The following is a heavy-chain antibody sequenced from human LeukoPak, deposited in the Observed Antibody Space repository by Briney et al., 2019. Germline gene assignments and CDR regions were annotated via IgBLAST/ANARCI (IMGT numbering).Heavy chain of an antibody. D-gene: IGHD4-17*01. CDR3: ARKGSMTTVTHYYYYYMDV. J-gene: IGHJ6*03. CDR2: IWYDGSNK. CDR1: GFTFSSYG. Sequence: PGRSLRLSCAASGFTFSSYGMHWVRQAPGKGLEWVVVIWYDGSNKYYADSVKGRFTISRDNSKNTLYLQMNSLRAEDTAVYYCARKGSMTTVTHYYYYYMDVWGKGTTVTVSS. V-gene: IGHV3-33*01.